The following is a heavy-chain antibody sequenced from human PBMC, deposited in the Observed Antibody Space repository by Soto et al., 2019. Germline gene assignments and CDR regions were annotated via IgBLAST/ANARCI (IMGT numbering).Heavy chain of an antibody. CDR1: GFAFNNYG. V-gene: IGHV3-21*01. D-gene: IGHD2-2*01. Sequence: GGSLRLSCTVSGFAFNNYGINWVRQAPGQGLEWVSSISKSDYTYYSDSVKGRFTISRDNAKNSVSLQMNTLRVEDTAVYYCAREDSIIIPAVSDFWGKGTLVTVS. CDR3: AREDSIIIPAVSDF. CDR2: ISKSDYT. J-gene: IGHJ4*02.